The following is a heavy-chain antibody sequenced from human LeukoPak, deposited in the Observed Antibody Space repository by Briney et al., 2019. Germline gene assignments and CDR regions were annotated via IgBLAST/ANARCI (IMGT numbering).Heavy chain of an antibody. CDR3: AKDRHYYGSGSYYPSYYYGMDV. V-gene: IGHV3-30*18. J-gene: IGHJ6*02. D-gene: IGHD3-10*01. CDR1: GFTFSSYG. CDR2: ISYDGSKK. Sequence: GGPLRLFCAASGFTFSSYGMHWVCQAPGKALEWVAVISYDGSKKYYVDSVKGRFTISRNNSKNTLYLQMNSLRAEDTAVYYCAKDRHYYGSGSYYPSYYYGMDVWGQGTTVTVSS.